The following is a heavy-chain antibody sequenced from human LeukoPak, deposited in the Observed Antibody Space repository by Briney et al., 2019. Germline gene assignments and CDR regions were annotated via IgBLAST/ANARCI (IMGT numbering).Heavy chain of an antibody. J-gene: IGHJ4*02. V-gene: IGHV3-53*01. CDR1: GFTVITND. D-gene: IGHD1-14*01. Sequence: GGSLRLSCAASGFTVITNDITWVRQAPGKGLEWVSVLYSDGNTKYADSVQGRVTISRDNSKNTLYLEMNSLSPDDTAVYYCARGVEPLAANTLAYWGQGTLITVSS. CDR2: LYSDGNT. CDR3: ARGVEPLAANTLAY.